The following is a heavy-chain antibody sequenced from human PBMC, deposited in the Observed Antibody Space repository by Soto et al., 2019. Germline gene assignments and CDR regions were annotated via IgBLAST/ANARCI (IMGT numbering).Heavy chain of an antibody. D-gene: IGHD2-8*01. CDR1: GYKFTTYF. CDR3: VRLYCTTTPCSGDFQH. CDR2: IHPSGDT. Sequence: QVQLVQSGAEVKKPGASEKVACKASGYKFTTYFIHWVRQAPGQGLEWMGMIHPSGDTGYGQKFRGRVILTIDTSKASAYMELRNLTSEDTAIYFSVRLYCTTTPCSGDFQHWGQGTLVTVSS. V-gene: IGHV1-46*01. J-gene: IGHJ1*01.